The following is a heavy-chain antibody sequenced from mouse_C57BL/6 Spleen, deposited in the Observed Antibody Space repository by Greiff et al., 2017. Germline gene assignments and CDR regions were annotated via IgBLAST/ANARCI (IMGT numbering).Heavy chain of an antibody. CDR1: GFTFSSYA. CDR3: ARDDAWSV. CDR2: ISDGGSYT. Sequence: EVQGVESGGGLVKPGGSLKLSCAASGFTFSSYAMSWVRQTPEKRLEWVATISDGGSYTYYPDNVKGRFTISRDNAKNNLYLQMSHLKSEDTAMYYCARDDAWSVWGTGTTVTVSS. V-gene: IGHV5-4*01. J-gene: IGHJ1*03. D-gene: IGHD2-3*01.